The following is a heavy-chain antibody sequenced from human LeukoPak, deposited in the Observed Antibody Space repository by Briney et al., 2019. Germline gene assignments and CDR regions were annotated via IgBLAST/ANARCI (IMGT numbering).Heavy chain of an antibody. J-gene: IGHJ4*02. D-gene: IGHD6-13*01. Sequence: PSETLFLTCGVSGGSFSGYYWNWIRQPPGKGLEWIGEINHSGSTNYNPSLKSRVTISVDTSQKQFSLGLSSVTAADTAVYYCARGRYLTTGGGAAAGFLDYWGQGTPVTVSS. CDR1: GGSFSGYY. CDR2: INHSGST. CDR3: ARGRYLTTGGGAAAGFLDY. V-gene: IGHV4-34*01.